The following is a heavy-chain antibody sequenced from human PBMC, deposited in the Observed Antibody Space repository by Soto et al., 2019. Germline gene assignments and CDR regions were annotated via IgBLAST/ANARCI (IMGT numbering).Heavy chain of an antibody. J-gene: IGHJ6*02. CDR1: GYTFTGYY. V-gene: IGHV1-2*04. CDR3: VRDKRFLEWSDYYYYGMDG. CDR2: INPNSGGT. Sequence: ASVKVSCKASGYTFTGYYMHWVRQAPGQGLEWMGWINPNSGGTNYAQKFQGWVTMTRDTSISTAYMELSRLRSDDTAVYYCVRDKRFLEWSDYYYYGMDGWGQGTTVTVAS. D-gene: IGHD3-3*01.